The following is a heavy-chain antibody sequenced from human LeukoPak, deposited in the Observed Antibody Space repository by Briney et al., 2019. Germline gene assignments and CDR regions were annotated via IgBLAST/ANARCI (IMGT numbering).Heavy chain of an antibody. CDR1: GFTFSSYA. V-gene: IGHV3-23*01. CDR2: ISGSGGST. CDR3: ARVGPSYYYDSSGYYPLFAFDI. Sequence: GGSLRLSCAASGFTFSSYAMSWVRQAPGKGLEWVSAISGSGGSTYYADSVKGRFTISRDNAKNTLYLQMNSLRAEDTAVYYCARVGPSYYYDSSGYYPLFAFDIWGQGTMVTVSS. J-gene: IGHJ3*02. D-gene: IGHD3-22*01.